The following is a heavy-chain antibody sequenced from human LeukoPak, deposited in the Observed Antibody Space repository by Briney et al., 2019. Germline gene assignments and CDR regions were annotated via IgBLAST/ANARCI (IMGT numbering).Heavy chain of an antibody. J-gene: IGHJ4*02. CDR2: IYPGDSDT. Sequence: GESLKISCKGSGYSFTSYWIGWVRQMPGKGLEWMGIIYPGDSDTRYSPSFQGQVTISADKSISTAYLQWSSLKASDTAMYYCARSTDYYDSSGYSFDYWGQGTLVTVSS. CDR3: ARSTDYYDSSGYSFDY. CDR1: GYSFTSYW. V-gene: IGHV5-51*01. D-gene: IGHD3-22*01.